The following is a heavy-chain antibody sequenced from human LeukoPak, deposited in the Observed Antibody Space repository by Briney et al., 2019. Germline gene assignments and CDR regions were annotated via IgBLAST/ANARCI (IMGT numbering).Heavy chain of an antibody. D-gene: IGHD6-25*01. CDR3: ARESTRSVDY. CDR2: ISSSGTNI. Sequence: GGSLRLSCAASGFTFSGYYMSWIRHAPGKGLEWVSYISSSGTNIYYADSVKGRFTISRDNAKNSLYLQMNSLRAEDTAMYYCARESTRSVDYWGQGTLVTVSS. J-gene: IGHJ4*02. V-gene: IGHV3-11*01. CDR1: GFTFSGYY.